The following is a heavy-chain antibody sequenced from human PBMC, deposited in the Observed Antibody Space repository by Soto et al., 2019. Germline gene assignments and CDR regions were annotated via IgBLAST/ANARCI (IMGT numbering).Heavy chain of an antibody. V-gene: IGHV3-30*18. CDR2: ISNDGSYK. D-gene: IGHD5-12*01. Sequence: QVQLVESGGGVVQPGRSLRLSCTASGFSFRSYVMHWVRQAPGKGLEWVALISNDGSYKYYADSVKGRFTISRDNSKNTLHLQMNSLRSDDTGVYHCAKLALERRYIAYDEVDYWGQGTLATVSS. CDR3: AKLALERRYIAYDEVDY. J-gene: IGHJ4*02. CDR1: GFSFRSYV.